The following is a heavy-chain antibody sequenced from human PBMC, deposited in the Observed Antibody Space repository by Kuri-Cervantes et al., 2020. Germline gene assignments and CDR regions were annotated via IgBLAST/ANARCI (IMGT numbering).Heavy chain of an antibody. J-gene: IGHJ4*02. CDR3: ARTLRSGYYFDY. D-gene: IGHD4-17*01. CDR1: GGSISSYY. Sequence: GSLRLSCTVSGGSISSYYWSWIRQPAGKGLEWIGRIYTSGSTNYNPSLKSRVTISVDKSKNQFSLKLSSVTAADTAVYYCARTLRSGYYFDYWGQGTLVTVSS. V-gene: IGHV4-4*07. CDR2: IYTSGST.